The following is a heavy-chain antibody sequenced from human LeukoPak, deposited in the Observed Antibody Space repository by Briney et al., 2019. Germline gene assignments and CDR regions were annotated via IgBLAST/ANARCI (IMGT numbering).Heavy chain of an antibody. Sequence: GGSLRPSCAASGFTFSDYYMSWIRQAPGKGLEWVSYISSSGSTIYYADSVKGRFTISRDKAKNSLYLQMNSLRAEDTAVYYCAAAAGRGGFLNYWGQGTLVTVSS. CDR1: GFTFSDYY. D-gene: IGHD6-13*01. J-gene: IGHJ4*02. CDR2: ISSSGSTI. CDR3: AAAAGRGGFLNY. V-gene: IGHV3-11*04.